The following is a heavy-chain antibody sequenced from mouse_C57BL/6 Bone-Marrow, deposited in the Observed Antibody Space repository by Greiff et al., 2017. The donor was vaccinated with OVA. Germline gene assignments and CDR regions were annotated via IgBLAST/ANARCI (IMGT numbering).Heavy chain of an antibody. J-gene: IGHJ2*01. CDR2: IYPGGGYT. CDR1: GYTFTNYW. Sequence: VQLQQSGAELVRPGTSVKMSCKASGYTFTNYWIGWAKQRPGHGLEWIGDIYPGGGYTNYNEKFKGTATLTADKSSSTAYMQFSSLTSEDSAIYYCAREGAYYGNEVFDYWGQGTTLTVSS. V-gene: IGHV1-63*01. CDR3: AREGAYYGNEVFDY. D-gene: IGHD2-10*01.